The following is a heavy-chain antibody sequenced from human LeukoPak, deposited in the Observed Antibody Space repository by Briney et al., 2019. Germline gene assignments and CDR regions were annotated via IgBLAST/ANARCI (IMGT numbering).Heavy chain of an antibody. CDR1: GFTFSSYA. CDR2: ISYDGSNK. D-gene: IGHD3-9*01. J-gene: IGHJ3*02. V-gene: IGHV3-30*04. CDR3: ARVQSPSYYDILTGIYDAFDI. Sequence: GRSLRLSCAASGFTFSSYAMHWVRQAPGKGLEWVAVISYDGSNKYYADSVKGRFTISRDNSKNTLYLQMNSLRAEDTAVYYCARVQSPSYYDILTGIYDAFDIWGQGTMVTVSS.